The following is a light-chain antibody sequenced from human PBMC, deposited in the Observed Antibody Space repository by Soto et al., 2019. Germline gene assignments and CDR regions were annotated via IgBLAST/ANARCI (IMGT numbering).Light chain of an antibody. Sequence: QSVLTQPPSVSAAPGQRVTISCSGSSSNIGGNSVSWYQQLPGTAPKLLIYDDDKRPSGIPDRFSGSKSGTSATLGITGFQTGDEADYYCGSWDSSLSAYVFGTGTKV. J-gene: IGLJ1*01. CDR1: SSNIGGNS. CDR2: DDD. CDR3: GSWDSSLSAYV. V-gene: IGLV1-51*01.